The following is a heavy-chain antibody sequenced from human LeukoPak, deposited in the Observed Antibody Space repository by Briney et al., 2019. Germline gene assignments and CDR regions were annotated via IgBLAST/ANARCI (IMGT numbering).Heavy chain of an antibody. J-gene: IGHJ4*02. D-gene: IGHD3-10*02. Sequence: ASVKLSCKASGFTFTNYGISWVRQAPGQGLEWMGWISAYNGDTKYAQKFQGRVTMTTDTSTTTAYMELRSLRFDDTAVYYCARDNPYYYVYWGQGTLVTVSS. CDR2: ISAYNGDT. V-gene: IGHV1-18*01. CDR3: ARDNPYYYVY. CDR1: GFTFTNYG.